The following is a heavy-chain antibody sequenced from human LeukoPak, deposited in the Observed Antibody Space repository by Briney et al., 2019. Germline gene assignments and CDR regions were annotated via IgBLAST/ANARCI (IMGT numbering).Heavy chain of an antibody. CDR3: EKDISPNDNSWSGTDY. D-gene: IGHD6-13*01. CDR2: INPNSGGT. J-gene: IGHJ4*02. V-gene: IGHV1-2*02. Sequence: GASVTVSCKASGYTFTGYYMHWGRQAPGQGLEWMGWINPNSGGTNYAQKFQGRVTMTRDTSISTAYMELSRLRSDDTAVFYCEKDISPNDNSWSGTDYWGQGTLVTVSS. CDR1: GYTFTGYY.